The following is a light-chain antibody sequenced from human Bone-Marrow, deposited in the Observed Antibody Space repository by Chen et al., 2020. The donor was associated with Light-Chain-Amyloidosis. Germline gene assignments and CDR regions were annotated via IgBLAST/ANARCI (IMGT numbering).Light chain of an antibody. V-gene: IGLV2-14*01. CDR3: SSFTSSSSYV. CDR2: TVR. J-gene: IGLJ1*01. CDR1: SGAVGTYNY. Sequence: QSALTQPASVSGSPGQSITLSCTGTSGAVGTYNYVSEYQQHPGKAPKVMIYTVRSRPSGVHNRFSGSKSGNTASLTISGLQAEDEADYYCSSFTSSSSYVFGPGTKVTVL.